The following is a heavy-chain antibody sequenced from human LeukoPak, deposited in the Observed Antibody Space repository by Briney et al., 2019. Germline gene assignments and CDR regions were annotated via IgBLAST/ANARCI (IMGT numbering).Heavy chain of an antibody. J-gene: IGHJ6*03. CDR1: GFTFSSYS. V-gene: IGHV3-53*01. CDR3: ARNGLGYYDSSGYYGPDKYYYYYMDV. CDR2: IYSGGST. D-gene: IGHD3-22*01. Sequence: GGSLRLSCAASGFTFSSYSMNWVRQAPGKGLEWVSVIYSGGSTYYADSVKGRFTISRDNSKNTLYLQMSSLRAEDTAVYYCARNGLGYYDSSGYYGPDKYYYYYMDVWGKGTTVTISS.